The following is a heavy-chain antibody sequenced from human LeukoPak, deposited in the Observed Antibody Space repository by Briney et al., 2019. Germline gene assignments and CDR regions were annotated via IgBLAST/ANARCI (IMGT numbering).Heavy chain of an antibody. CDR2: ISGSGGST. CDR3: ARDLMTTVTTADY. V-gene: IGHV3-23*01. D-gene: IGHD4-11*01. J-gene: IGHJ4*02. CDR1: GFTFSSYA. Sequence: QTGGSLRLSCAASGFTFSSYAMSWVRQAPGKGLEWVSAISGSGGSTYYADSVKGRFTISRDNAKNSLYLQMNSLRAEDTAVYYCARDLMTTVTTADYWGQGTLVTVSS.